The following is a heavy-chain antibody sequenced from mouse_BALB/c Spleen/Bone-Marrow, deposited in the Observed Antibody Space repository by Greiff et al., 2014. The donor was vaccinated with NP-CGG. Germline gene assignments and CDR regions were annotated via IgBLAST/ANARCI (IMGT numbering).Heavy chain of an antibody. V-gene: IGHV1S81*02. CDR1: GYTFTFYW. J-gene: IGHJ3*01. Sequence: QVHVKQSGAELVKPGASVKLSCKASGYTFTFYWIHWVKQRPGQGLEWIGEINPSNGRTNYNEKFKNKATLTVDKSSSTAYMQLSSLTSEDSAVYFCARHDGPAWFAYWGQGTLVTVSA. CDR3: ARHDGPAWFAY. CDR2: INPSNGRT.